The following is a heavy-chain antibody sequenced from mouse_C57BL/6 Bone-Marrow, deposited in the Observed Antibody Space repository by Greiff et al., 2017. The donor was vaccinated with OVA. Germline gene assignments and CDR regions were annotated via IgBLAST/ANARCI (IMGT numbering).Heavy chain of an antibody. V-gene: IGHV6-3*01. CDR3: PQDWGFAY. J-gene: IGHJ3*01. CDR1: GFTFSNYW. CDR2: IRFNSDNYAS. Sequence: EVQRVESGGGLVQPGGSMKLSCVASGFTFSNYWMNWVRQSPETGLEWVAQIRFNSDNYASHYAESVKGSFTISRDENKSSVELQMKNLRAEDGGMYYCPQDWGFAYWGQGTLVTVSA. D-gene: IGHD4-1*01.